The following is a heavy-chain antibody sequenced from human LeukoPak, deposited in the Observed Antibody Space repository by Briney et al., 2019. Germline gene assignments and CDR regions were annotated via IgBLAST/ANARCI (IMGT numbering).Heavy chain of an antibody. CDR3: ARVSESEWYFDL. D-gene: IGHD1-14*01. Sequence: GGSLRLSCAASGSTFSNYALHWVRQAPGKGLEWVAVISYDGSNKFYADSVRGRFTISRDNSKNTLFLQMNSLRPEDTAVYYCARVSESEWYFDLWGRGTLVTVSS. CDR1: GSTFSNYA. V-gene: IGHV3-30*04. J-gene: IGHJ2*01. CDR2: ISYDGSNK.